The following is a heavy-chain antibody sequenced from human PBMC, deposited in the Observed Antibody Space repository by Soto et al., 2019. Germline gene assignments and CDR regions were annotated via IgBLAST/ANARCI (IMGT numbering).Heavy chain of an antibody. J-gene: IGHJ4*02. CDR3: ARTKGAYCGGDCYRVYSFDY. D-gene: IGHD2-21*02. V-gene: IGHV4-30-2*01. Sequence: SETLSLTCAVSGGSISSRGYSWSWIRQPPGKGLEWIGYIYHSGSTYYNPSLKSRVTISVDRSKNQFSLKLSSVTAADTAVYYCARTKGAYCGGDCYRVYSFDYWGQGTLVTVSS. CDR1: GGSISSRGYS. CDR2: IYHSGST.